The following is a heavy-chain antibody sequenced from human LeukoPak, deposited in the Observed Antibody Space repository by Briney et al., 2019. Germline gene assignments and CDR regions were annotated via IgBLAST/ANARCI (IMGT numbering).Heavy chain of an antibody. Sequence: SETLSLTCTVSGGSISSSSYYWGWIRQPPGKGLEWIGSIYYSGSTYYNPSLKSRVTISLDTSKNQFSLKLSSVTAADTAVYYCARSRRVYSGFNRFDPWGQGTLVTVSS. V-gene: IGHV4-39*01. CDR3: ARSRRVYSGFNRFDP. CDR1: GGSISSSSYY. D-gene: IGHD5-12*01. J-gene: IGHJ5*02. CDR2: IYYSGST.